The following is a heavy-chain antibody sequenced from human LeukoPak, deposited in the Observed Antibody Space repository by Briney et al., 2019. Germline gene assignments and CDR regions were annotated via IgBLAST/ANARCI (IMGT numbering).Heavy chain of an antibody. J-gene: IGHJ4*02. Sequence: ASVKVSCKASGYTFTSYGISWVRQAPGQGLEWMGWISDYNGNTNYAQKLQGRVTMTTDTSTSTAYMELRSLRSDDTAVYYCAREAYGRDGYTYFDYWGQGTLVTVSS. CDR2: ISDYNGNT. CDR1: GYTFTSYG. D-gene: IGHD5-24*01. V-gene: IGHV1-18*01. CDR3: AREAYGRDGYTYFDY.